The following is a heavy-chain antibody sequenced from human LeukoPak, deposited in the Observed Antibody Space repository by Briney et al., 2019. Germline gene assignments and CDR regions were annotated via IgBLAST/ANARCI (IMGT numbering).Heavy chain of an antibody. CDR2: ISSSSSYI. D-gene: IGHD3-10*01. Sequence: PGGSLRLSCAASGLTFSSYAMSWVRQAPGKGLEWVSSISSSSSYIYYADSVKGRFTISRDNAKNSLYLQMNSLRAEDTAVYYCARDYYGSLGMDVWGQGTTVTVSS. V-gene: IGHV3-21*01. CDR3: ARDYYGSLGMDV. CDR1: GLTFSSYA. J-gene: IGHJ6*02.